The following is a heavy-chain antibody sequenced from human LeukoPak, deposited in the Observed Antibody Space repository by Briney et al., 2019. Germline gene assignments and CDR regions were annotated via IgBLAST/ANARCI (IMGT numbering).Heavy chain of an antibody. V-gene: IGHV4-4*02. CDR3: ARGTPRYDILTGYYKYYFDY. CDR1: GGSISRSNW. J-gene: IGHJ4*02. Sequence: SETLSLTCAVSGGSISRSNWWSWVRPPPGKGLEWIGEINHSGSTNYNPSLKSRVTISVDTSKNQFSLKLSSVTAADAAVYYCARGTPRYDILTGYYKYYFDYWGQGTLVTVSS. D-gene: IGHD3-9*01. CDR2: INHSGST.